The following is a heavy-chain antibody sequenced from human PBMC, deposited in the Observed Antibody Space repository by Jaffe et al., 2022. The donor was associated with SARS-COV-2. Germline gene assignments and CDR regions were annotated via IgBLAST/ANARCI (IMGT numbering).Heavy chain of an antibody. V-gene: IGHV3-23*04. Sequence: EVQLVESGGGLVQPGGSLRLSCAVSGFTFSDYAMTWVRQAPGKGLEWISAISGRGDKTYYVDSVKGRFTISRDNSKNTMYLQMNSLRAEDTALYYCAKGGLEYCSGGNCYHYYYMVVWGKGTTVTVSS. CDR2: ISGRGDKT. CDR3: AKGGLEYCSGGNCYHYYYMVV. J-gene: IGHJ6*03. D-gene: IGHD2-15*01. CDR1: GFTFSDYA.